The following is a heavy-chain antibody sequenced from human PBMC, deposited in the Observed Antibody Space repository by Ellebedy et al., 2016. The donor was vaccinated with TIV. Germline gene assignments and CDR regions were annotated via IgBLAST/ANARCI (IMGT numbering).Heavy chain of an antibody. J-gene: IGHJ4*02. CDR1: GGSVSSRNYH. V-gene: IGHV4-61*01. CDR3: ARSGGWYTPYDY. Sequence: MPSETLSLTCTVSGGSVSSRNYHWAWVRQSPGKGLEWIGYIYSSGSGKYNPSLKSRVTMSVDTSKSQFSLRLSSVTAVDTAVYYCARSGGWYTPYDYWGQGTLATVSS. D-gene: IGHD6-19*01. CDR2: IYSSGSG.